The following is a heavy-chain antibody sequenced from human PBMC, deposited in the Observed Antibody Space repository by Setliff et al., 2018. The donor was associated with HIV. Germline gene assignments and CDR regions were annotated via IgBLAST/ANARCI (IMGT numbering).Heavy chain of an antibody. J-gene: IGHJ6*02. V-gene: IGHV3-7*01. CDR3: AREPHELRYFDWLLYPAYYYYGMDV. D-gene: IGHD3-9*01. Sequence: GGSLRLSCAASGFTFSSYWMSWVRQAPGKGLEWVANIKQDGSEKYYVGSVKGRFTISRDNAKNSLYLQMNSLRAEDTAVYYCAREPHELRYFDWLLYPAYYYYGMDVWGQGTTVTVSS. CDR1: GFTFSSYW. CDR2: IKQDGSEK.